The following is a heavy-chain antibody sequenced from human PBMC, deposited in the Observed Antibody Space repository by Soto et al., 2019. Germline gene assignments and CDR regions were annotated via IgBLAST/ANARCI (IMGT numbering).Heavy chain of an antibody. CDR1: GGTFSSSA. J-gene: IGHJ6*02. D-gene: IGHD2-2*01. Sequence: SVKVSCKASGGTFSSSAISWVRQAPGHGLEWMGGIIPIFGTANYAQKFQGRVTITADESTSTAYMELSSLRSEDTAVYYCARDRMWYCSSTSCSSEYYGMDVWGQGTTVTVSS. CDR2: IIPIFGTA. V-gene: IGHV1-69*13. CDR3: ARDRMWYCSSTSCSSEYYGMDV.